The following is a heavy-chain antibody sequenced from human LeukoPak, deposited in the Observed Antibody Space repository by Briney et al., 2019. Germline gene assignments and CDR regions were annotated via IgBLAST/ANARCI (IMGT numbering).Heavy chain of an antibody. CDR3: ARASLVGADFDY. CDR2: VYYSGST. D-gene: IGHD1-26*01. J-gene: IGHJ4*02. CDR1: GVSITSYY. Sequence: PSETLSLTCTVSGVSITSYYWSWIRQPPGKGLEWIGYVYYSGSTNYNPSLKSRVTISVDTSKNQFSLKLSSVTAADTAVYYCARASLVGADFDYWGQGTLVTVSS. V-gene: IGHV4-59*01.